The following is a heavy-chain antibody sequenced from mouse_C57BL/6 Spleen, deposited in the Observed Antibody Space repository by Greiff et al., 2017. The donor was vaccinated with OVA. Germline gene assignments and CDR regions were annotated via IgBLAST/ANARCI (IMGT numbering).Heavy chain of an antibody. Sequence: VQLQQSGAELVKPGASVKLSCKASGYTFTSYWMHWVKQRPGQGLEWIGMIHPNSGSNKYNEKFKSKATLTGDKSYSTAYMQLSSLTSEDSAVYYCARGEDYKFAYWGQGTLVTVSA. V-gene: IGHV1-64*01. CDR2: IHPNSGSN. CDR3: ARGEDYKFAY. D-gene: IGHD2-4*01. J-gene: IGHJ3*01. CDR1: GYTFTSYW.